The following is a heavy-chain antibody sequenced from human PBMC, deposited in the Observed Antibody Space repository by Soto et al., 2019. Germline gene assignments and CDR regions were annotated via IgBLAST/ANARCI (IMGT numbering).Heavy chain of an antibody. Sequence: SETLSLTCTVSGGYVNSGHYYWNCIRQSPGKGLEWIGYIYYSGSTNYNSSLKSRLSISIDTSRNQFSLKLTSVTAADTAVYYCARESSLLLPDSEKKIDPWGQGTLVTVSS. CDR2: IYYSGST. CDR1: GGYVNSGHYY. V-gene: IGHV4-61*01. D-gene: IGHD2-15*01. J-gene: IGHJ5*01. CDR3: ARESSLLLPDSEKKIDP.